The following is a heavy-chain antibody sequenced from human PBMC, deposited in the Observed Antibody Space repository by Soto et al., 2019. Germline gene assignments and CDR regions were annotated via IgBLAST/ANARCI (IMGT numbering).Heavy chain of an antibody. Sequence: PSETLSLTSAISGTPITWAYYSWNWIRQPQGKGLEWIGYIFHGGSTYYNPSLRSRVTISVDRSRTQFSLKMSSVTAADTAVYYCARGRVVVPAAVMFNCLDPWGQGALVTVSS. CDR3: ARGRVVVPAAVMFNCLDP. D-gene: IGHD2-2*01. CDR1: GTPITWAYYS. CDR2: IFHGGST. V-gene: IGHV4-30-2*01. J-gene: IGHJ5*02.